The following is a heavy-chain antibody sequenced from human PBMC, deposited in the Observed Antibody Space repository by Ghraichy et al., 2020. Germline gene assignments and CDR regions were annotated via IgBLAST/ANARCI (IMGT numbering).Heavy chain of an antibody. Sequence: SQTLSLTCAVSGYSISSGYYWGWIRQPPGKGLEWIGSIYHSGSTYYNPSLKSRVTISVDTSKNQFSLKLSSVTAADTAVYYCARDFKQLVLYYFDYWGQGTLVTVSS. J-gene: IGHJ4*02. CDR3: ARDFKQLVLYYFDY. V-gene: IGHV4-38-2*02. CDR1: GYSISSGYY. D-gene: IGHD6-6*01. CDR2: IYHSGST.